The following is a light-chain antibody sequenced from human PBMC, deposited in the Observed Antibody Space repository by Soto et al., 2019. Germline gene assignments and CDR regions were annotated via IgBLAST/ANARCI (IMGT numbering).Light chain of an antibody. J-gene: IGLJ2*01. Sequence: QSALTQPASVSGSPGQSITISCTGTSSDIGGYSFVSWYQQHPGKAPKLMIYDVNNRPSGVSNRFSGSKSDSTASLTISGLQAEDEADYDCSSYTSRINHVLFGGGTKLTVL. CDR2: DVN. CDR1: SSDIGGYSF. CDR3: SSYTSRINHVL. V-gene: IGLV2-14*03.